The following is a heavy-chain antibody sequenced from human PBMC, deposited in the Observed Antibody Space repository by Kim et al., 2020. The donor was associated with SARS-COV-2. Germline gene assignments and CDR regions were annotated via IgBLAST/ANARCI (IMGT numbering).Heavy chain of an antibody. D-gene: IGHD6-19*01. CDR3: ARARHSSGWSLGGVGWFDP. V-gene: IGHV4-39*07. J-gene: IGHJ5*02. CDR1: GGSISSSGYY. Sequence: SETLSLTCTVSGGSISSSGYYWGWIRQPPGKGLEWIGSIYYSGSTYYNPSLKSRVTISVDTSKNQFSLKLSSVTAADTAVYYCARARHSSGWSLGGVGWFDPWGQGTLVSVSS. CDR2: IYYSGST.